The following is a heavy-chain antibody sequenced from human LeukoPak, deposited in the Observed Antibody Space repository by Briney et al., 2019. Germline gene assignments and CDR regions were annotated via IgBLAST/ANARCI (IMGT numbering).Heavy chain of an antibody. CDR1: GCSISSYY. CDR3: ARDPGIAAAGMIPY. D-gene: IGHD6-13*01. J-gene: IGHJ4*02. CDR2: IYNSGSN. Sequence: SETLSLTCTASGCSISSYYWRWLRQPAGKGREWIGRIYNSGSNNYNPSLKSRVTMSVDTSNHPFSLTLSSVTAADTAVYYCARDPGIAAAGMIPYWGQGTLVTVSS. V-gene: IGHV4-4*07.